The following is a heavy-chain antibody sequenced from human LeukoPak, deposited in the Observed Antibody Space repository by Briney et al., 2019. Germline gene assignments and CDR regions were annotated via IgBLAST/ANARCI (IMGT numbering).Heavy chain of an antibody. CDR1: GFTFSSYR. J-gene: IGHJ4*02. Sequence: PGGSLRLSCAASGFTFSSYRMNWVRQAPGKGLEWVSAISGAGGDTYYTDSVKGRFTISRDNSKNTLYLQMNSLRAEDTAVYYCAKLSGTYGTTSRVLDSWGQGTLVTVSS. D-gene: IGHD1-1*01. CDR3: AKLSGTYGTTSRVLDS. V-gene: IGHV3-23*01. CDR2: ISGAGGDT.